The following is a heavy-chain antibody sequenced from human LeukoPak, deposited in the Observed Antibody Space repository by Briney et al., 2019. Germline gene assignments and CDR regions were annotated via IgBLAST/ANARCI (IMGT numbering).Heavy chain of an antibody. CDR1: GFTFSSYG. CDR2: IWYDGSNK. J-gene: IGHJ4*02. CDR3: ARQIAVAGTGLDY. D-gene: IGHD6-19*01. Sequence: GGSLRLSCAASGFTFSSYGMHWVRQAPGKGLEWVAVIWYDGSNKYYADSVKGRFTISRDNSKSTLYLQMNSLRAEDTAVYYCARQIAVAGTGLDYWGQGTLVTVSS. V-gene: IGHV3-33*01.